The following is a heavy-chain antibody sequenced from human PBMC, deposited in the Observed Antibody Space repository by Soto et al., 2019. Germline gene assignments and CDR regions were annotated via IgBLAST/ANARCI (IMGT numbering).Heavy chain of an antibody. V-gene: IGHV4-30-2*01. D-gene: IGHD5-12*01. CDR1: GGSISSGTYS. J-gene: IGHJ5*02. CDR2: IYHTGST. CDR3: ARGYSGYDRFRFDP. Sequence: QLQLQESGSGLVKPSQTLSLTCAVSGGSISSGTYSWSWIRQPPGKGLEWIGFIYHTGSTYYNPSRKSRVTISVDRSTNQFSLKLSSVTAADTAVYYCARGYSGYDRFRFDPWGQVTLVTVSS.